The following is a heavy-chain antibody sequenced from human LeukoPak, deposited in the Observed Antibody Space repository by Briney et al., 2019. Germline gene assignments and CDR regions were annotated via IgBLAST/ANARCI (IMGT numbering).Heavy chain of an antibody. CDR2: IYYSGST. D-gene: IGHD1-26*01. J-gene: IGHJ4*02. Sequence: PSETLSLTCTVSGYSIDSVYYWSWIRQPPGKGLEWIGYIYYSGSTNYNPSLKSRVTISVDTSKNQFSLNLSSVTAADTAVYYCAREISSGSYFGYWGQGTLVTVSS. CDR1: GYSIDSVYY. V-gene: IGHV4-59*01. CDR3: AREISSGSYFGY.